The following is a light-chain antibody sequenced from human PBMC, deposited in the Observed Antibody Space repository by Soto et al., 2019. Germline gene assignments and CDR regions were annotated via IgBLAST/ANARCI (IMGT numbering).Light chain of an antibody. CDR3: QQSYSSPLT. Sequence: DIQMTQSPSSLSASVGDRVTITCRASQSINSNLNWYQQKPGKAPKVLIYAASSLQSGVPSRFSGSGSGTDFTLTISSLQPKDFATYLCQQSYSSPLTFGGGTKVDIK. V-gene: IGKV1-39*01. CDR2: AAS. J-gene: IGKJ4*01. CDR1: QSINSN.